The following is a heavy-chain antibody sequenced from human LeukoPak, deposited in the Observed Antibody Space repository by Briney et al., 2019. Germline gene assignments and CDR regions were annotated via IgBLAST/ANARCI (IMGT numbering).Heavy chain of an antibody. CDR2: IWYDGSNK. CDR3: ARGPYYDFWSVYYYYYYYMDV. D-gene: IGHD3-3*01. CDR1: GFTFSSYG. V-gene: IGHV3-33*01. Sequence: GRSLRLSCAASGFTFSSYGMHWVRQAPGKGLEWVAVIWYDGSNKYYADSVKGRFTISRDNSKHTLYLQMSSLRAEDTAVYYCARGPYYDFWSVYYYYYYYMDVWGKGTTVTVSS. J-gene: IGHJ6*03.